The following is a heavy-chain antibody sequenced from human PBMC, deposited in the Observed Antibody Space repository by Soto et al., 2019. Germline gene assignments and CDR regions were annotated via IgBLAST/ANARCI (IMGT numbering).Heavy chain of an antibody. Sequence: SETLSLTCAVSGGSISSGGYSWSWIRQPPGKGLEWIGYIYHSGSTYYNPSLKSRVTISVDRSKNQFSLKLSSVTAADTAVYYCAREVRGYSYGYYYFDYWGQGTLVTVSS. V-gene: IGHV4-30-2*01. D-gene: IGHD5-18*01. J-gene: IGHJ4*02. CDR2: IYHSGST. CDR3: AREVRGYSYGYYYFDY. CDR1: GGSISSGGYS.